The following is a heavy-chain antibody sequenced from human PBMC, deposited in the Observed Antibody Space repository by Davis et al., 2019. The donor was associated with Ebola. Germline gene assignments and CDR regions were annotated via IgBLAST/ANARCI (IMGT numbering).Heavy chain of an antibody. Sequence: GESLKISCAASGFTFSSYGMHWVRQAPGKGLEWVAVISYDGSNKYYADSVKGRFTISRDNSKKTLYLQMNSLRAEDTAVYYCAKSSLLSYGDFDYWGQGTLVTVSS. D-gene: IGHD4-17*01. CDR3: AKSSLLSYGDFDY. CDR1: GFTFSSYG. V-gene: IGHV3-30*18. CDR2: ISYDGSNK. J-gene: IGHJ4*02.